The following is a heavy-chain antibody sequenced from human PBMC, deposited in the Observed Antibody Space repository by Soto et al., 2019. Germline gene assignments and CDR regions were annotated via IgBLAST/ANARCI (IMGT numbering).Heavy chain of an antibody. CDR1: GGSISSGDYY. CDR3: ARADEGGYCSSTSCFQIDE. J-gene: IGHJ4*02. CDR2: IYYRGST. V-gene: IGHV4-30-4*01. Sequence: TLSLTCTVSGGSISSGDYYWGWIRQPPGKGLEWIGYIYYRGSTYYNPSLKSRVTISVDTSKNQFSLKLSSVTAADTAVYYCARADEGGYCSSTSCFQIDEWGQRTLVTVSS. D-gene: IGHD2-2*01.